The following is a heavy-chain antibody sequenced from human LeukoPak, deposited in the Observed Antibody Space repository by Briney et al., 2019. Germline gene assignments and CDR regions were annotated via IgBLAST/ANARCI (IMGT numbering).Heavy chain of an antibody. Sequence: GSVKVSCKVSGYTLTELSMHWERQAPGKGLEWMGGFDPEDGETIYAQKFQGRVTMTEDTSTDTAYMELSSLRSEDTAVYYCATGGYSRAFDIWGQGTMVTVSS. CDR1: GYTLTELS. CDR2: FDPEDGET. J-gene: IGHJ3*02. CDR3: ATGGYSRAFDI. V-gene: IGHV1-24*01. D-gene: IGHD2-21*01.